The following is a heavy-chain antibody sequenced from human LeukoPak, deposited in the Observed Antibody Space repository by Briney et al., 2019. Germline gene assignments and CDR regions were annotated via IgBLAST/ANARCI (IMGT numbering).Heavy chain of an antibody. CDR2: INPSGGST. CDR1: GYSFTSYY. J-gene: IGHJ4*02. V-gene: IGHV1-46*01. D-gene: IGHD6-6*01. CDR3: ARDDDQWQLVVGTLVW. Sequence: SVTVSLKASGYSFTSYYMHWVRQPPAQGLEWMGIINPSGGSTSYAQKFQGRVTMTRDTSTSTVYMELSSLRSEDTAVYYCARDDDQWQLVVGTLVWWGQGTLVTVSS.